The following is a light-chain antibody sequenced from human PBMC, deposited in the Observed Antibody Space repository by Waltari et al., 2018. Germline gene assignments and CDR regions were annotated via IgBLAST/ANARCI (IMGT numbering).Light chain of an antibody. Sequence: EIVLTQSPATLSFSPGKSAPRSCRASQSVSSYLSWYPQKPGQAPRLLMYDASKRATGIPARFSGSGSGTDFTLTISSLESEDFAVYYCQQRAHWLTFGGGTKVETK. J-gene: IGKJ4*01. CDR3: QQRAHWLT. CDR2: DAS. V-gene: IGKV3-11*01. CDR1: QSVSSY.